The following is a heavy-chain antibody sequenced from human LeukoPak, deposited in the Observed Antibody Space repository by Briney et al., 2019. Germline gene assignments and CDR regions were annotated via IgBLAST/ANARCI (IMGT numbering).Heavy chain of an antibody. CDR3: ARDLGIAAAGTRVDY. D-gene: IGHD6-13*01. J-gene: IGHJ4*02. V-gene: IGHV3-21*01. CDR1: GFTFSTYW. Sequence: GGSLRLSCAASGFTFSTYWMTWVRQAPGKGLEWVSSISSSSSYIYYADSVKGRFTISRDNAKNSLYLQMNSLRAEDTAVYYCARDLGIAAAGTRVDYWGQGTLVTVSS. CDR2: ISSSSSYI.